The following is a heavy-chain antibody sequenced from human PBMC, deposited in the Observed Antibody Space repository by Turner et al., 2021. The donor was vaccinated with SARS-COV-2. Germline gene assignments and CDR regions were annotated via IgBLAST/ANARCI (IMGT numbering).Heavy chain of an antibody. CDR2: IYYSGST. Sequence: QLQLQESGPGLVKPSETLSLTCTVSGGSISSSSYHWGWIRQPPGKGLEWIGSIYYSGSTYYNPSLKSRVTISVDTSKNQFSLKLSSVTAADTAVYYCAPSPITMVRGVITFGWFDPWGQGTLVTVSS. V-gene: IGHV4-39*01. CDR3: APSPITMVRGVITFGWFDP. J-gene: IGHJ5*02. CDR1: GGSISSSSYH. D-gene: IGHD3-10*01.